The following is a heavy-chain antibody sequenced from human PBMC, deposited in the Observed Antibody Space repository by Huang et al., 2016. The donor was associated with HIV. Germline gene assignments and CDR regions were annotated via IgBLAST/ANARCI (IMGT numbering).Heavy chain of an antibody. D-gene: IGHD2-15*01. CDR2: INYSGNT. CDR1: GGPFNGFL. CDR3: ARARLLLPFDY. V-gene: IGHV4-34*02. J-gene: IGHJ4*02. Sequence: QVLLQQWGAGVLKPSETLSLTCGVSGGPFNGFLWSWIRQPPGKGLGWMWEINYSGNTNYNPSLKGRVTMSVDTSKRQFSLSLKSVTAADTAVYYCARARLLLPFDYWGQGALVAVSS.